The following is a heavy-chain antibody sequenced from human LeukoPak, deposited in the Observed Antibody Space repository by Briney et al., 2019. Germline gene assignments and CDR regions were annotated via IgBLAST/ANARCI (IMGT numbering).Heavy chain of an antibody. CDR2: INSDGSST. CDR1: GFTFSSYW. CDR3: VKITSVTGGDC. V-gene: IGHV3-74*01. Sequence: GGSLRLSCAASGFTFSSYWMHWVRQAPGKGLVWVSRINSDGSSTSYADSVKGRFTISRDNSKNTLYLQMSSLRAEDTAVYYCVKITSVTGGDCWGQGTRLTVSS. D-gene: IGHD1-1*01. J-gene: IGHJ4*02.